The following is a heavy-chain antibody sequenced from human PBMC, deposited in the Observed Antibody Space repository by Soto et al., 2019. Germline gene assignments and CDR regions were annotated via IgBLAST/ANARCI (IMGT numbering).Heavy chain of an antibody. CDR1: GFTFSSDS. Sequence: EVQLVESGGGLVQPGGSLRLSCAASGFTFSSDSRNWVRQAPGKGLEWVSYISSSSSTIYYADSVKGRFTISRDNAKNSLYLQMNSLRVEDTAVYYCASELAALYGFDPWGQGTLVTVSS. D-gene: IGHD2-2*02. CDR3: ASELAALYGFDP. V-gene: IGHV3-48*01. CDR2: ISSSSSTI. J-gene: IGHJ5*02.